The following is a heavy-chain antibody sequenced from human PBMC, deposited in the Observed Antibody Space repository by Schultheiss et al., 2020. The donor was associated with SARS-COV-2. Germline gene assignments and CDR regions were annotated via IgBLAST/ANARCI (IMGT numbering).Heavy chain of an antibody. CDR2: ISGFGERP. V-gene: IGHV3-23*01. CDR1: GFTFSSYS. CDR3: AKAMYNYGSLDF. J-gene: IGHJ4*02. D-gene: IGHD3-10*01. Sequence: GGSLRLSCAASGFTFSSYSMNWVRQAPGKGLEWVSSISGFGERPFYADSVTGRFIISRDNSKNAVYLQMSSLRAEDTAIYYCAKAMYNYGSLDFWGQGTLVTVSS.